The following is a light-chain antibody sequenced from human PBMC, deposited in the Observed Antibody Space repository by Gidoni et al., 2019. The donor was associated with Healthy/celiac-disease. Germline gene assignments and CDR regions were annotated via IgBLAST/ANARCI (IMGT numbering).Light chain of an antibody. CDR3: QQYGSSPRT. Sequence: IVLTQSPGTLSLSPGERATLSCRASQSVSSSYLAWYQQTPGQAPRLLIYGASTRATGIPDRFSGSASGTDFTLTISRLEPEDFAVYYCQQYGSSPRTFGQGTRLEIK. J-gene: IGKJ5*01. CDR2: GAS. V-gene: IGKV3-20*01. CDR1: QSVSSSY.